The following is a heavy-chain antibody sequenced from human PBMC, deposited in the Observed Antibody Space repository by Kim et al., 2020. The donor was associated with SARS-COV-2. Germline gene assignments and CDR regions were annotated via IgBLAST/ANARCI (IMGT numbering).Heavy chain of an antibody. CDR2: IYPDDSDT. J-gene: IGHJ5*01. CDR1: GYRFTRYW. CDR3: ARSYCSGGDCYYVWFDS. D-gene: IGHD2-15*01. Sequence: GESLKISCKGSGYRFTRYWIGWARQMPGKGLEWMGIIYPDDSDTRYSPSFPGHVTIPADKSTGTAYLQWSSLKASDTAIYYCARSYCSGGDCYYVWFDSWGQGTLVTVSS. V-gene: IGHV5-51*01.